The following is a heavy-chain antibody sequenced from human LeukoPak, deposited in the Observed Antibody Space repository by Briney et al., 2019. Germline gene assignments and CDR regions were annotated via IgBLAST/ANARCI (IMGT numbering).Heavy chain of an antibody. J-gene: IGHJ3*02. CDR2: IRSKGKSYAT. Sequence: GGSLRLSCAASGFTFSGSGMHWVRQASGKGLEWISRIRSKGKSYATAYAASVKGRFTISRDDSKNTAYLQMNSLKTEDTAVYYCTRLVDDGPGPGAFDIWGQGTMVTVSS. D-gene: IGHD2-8*01. V-gene: IGHV3-73*01. CDR1: GFTFSGSG. CDR3: TRLVDDGPGPGAFDI.